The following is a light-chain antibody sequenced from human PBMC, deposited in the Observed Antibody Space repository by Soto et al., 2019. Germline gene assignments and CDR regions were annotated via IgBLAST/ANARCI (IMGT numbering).Light chain of an antibody. CDR1: SSNIGNNY. CDR3: ATWDGSLPGEV. V-gene: IGLV1-51*01. CDR2: DNN. J-gene: IGLJ2*01. Sequence: QSVLTQSPSVSAAPGQTVTISCSGSSSNIGNNYVSWYQQLPGTAPKLLIYDNNKRPSGIPDRFSGSKSGTSGTLDITGLQTGDVADYYCATWDGSLPGEVFGGGTKLTVL.